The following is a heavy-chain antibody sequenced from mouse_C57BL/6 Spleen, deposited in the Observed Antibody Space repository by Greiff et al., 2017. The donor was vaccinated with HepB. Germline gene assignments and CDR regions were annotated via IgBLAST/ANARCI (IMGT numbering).Heavy chain of an antibody. J-gene: IGHJ2*01. D-gene: IGHD1-1*01. V-gene: IGHV1-42*01. CDR3: ARDTTVVRGNYFDY. CDR1: GYSFTGYY. Sequence: VQLQQSGPELVKPGASVKISCKASGYSFTGYYMNWVKQSPEKSLEWIGEINPSTGGTTYNQKFKAKATLTVDKSSSTAYMQLKSLTSEDSAVYYCARDTTVVRGNYFDYWGQGTTLTVSS. CDR2: INPSTGGT.